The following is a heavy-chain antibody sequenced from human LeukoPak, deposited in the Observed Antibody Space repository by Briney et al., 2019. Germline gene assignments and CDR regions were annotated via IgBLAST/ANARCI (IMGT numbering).Heavy chain of an antibody. CDR3: AREKEPGYSSSWADY. Sequence: ASVKVSCKASGYTFTSYYMHWVRQAPGQGLEWMGWINPNSGGTNYAQKFQGRVTMTRDTSISTAYMELSRLRSDDTAVYYCAREKEPGYSSSWADYWGQGTLVTVSS. V-gene: IGHV1-2*02. CDR1: GYTFTSYY. CDR2: INPNSGGT. D-gene: IGHD6-13*01. J-gene: IGHJ4*02.